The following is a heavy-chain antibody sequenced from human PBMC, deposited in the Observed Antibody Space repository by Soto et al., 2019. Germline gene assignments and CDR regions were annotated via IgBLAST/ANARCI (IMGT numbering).Heavy chain of an antibody. J-gene: IGHJ6*02. V-gene: IGHV3-74*01. CDR2: INADGSTT. Sequence: EVQLVESGGGLVQPGGSLRLSCAASGFTFRTRWMHWVRQAPGKGLVWVSYINADGSTTNYADSERGRFTISRDNAKNMLYLQMNSLRAEDTAVYYFARDNSYAMDVWGQGTTVTVSS. CDR3: ARDNSYAMDV. D-gene: IGHD1-20*01. CDR1: GFTFRTRW.